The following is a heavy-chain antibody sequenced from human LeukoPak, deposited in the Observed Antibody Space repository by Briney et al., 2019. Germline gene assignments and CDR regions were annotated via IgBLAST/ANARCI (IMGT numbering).Heavy chain of an antibody. CDR3: AKDLMGGLGGY. V-gene: IGHV3-30*02. CDR2: IRYDGSNK. Sequence: GGSLRLSCAASGFTFSAYDMHWVRQAPGKGLEGVAFIRYDGSNKYYADSVEGRFTISRDNSKNTLFLQMNSLRAEDTAVYYCAKDLMGGLGGYWGQGTLVTVSS. CDR1: GFTFSAYD. J-gene: IGHJ4*02. D-gene: IGHD3-16*01.